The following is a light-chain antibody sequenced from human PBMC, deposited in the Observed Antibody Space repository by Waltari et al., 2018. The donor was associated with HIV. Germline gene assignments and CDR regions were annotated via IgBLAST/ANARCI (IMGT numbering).Light chain of an antibody. J-gene: IGKJ4*01. CDR3: QQYYTIPLT. V-gene: IGKV4-1*01. CDR2: WAS. CDR1: QSLLYSANNKNY. Sequence: DIVMTQSPDSLAVSLGERATINCKSSQSLLYSANNKNYLAWYQQKPGKPPKLLIYWASTRESGVPERFSGSGSGTDFTLTISSLQAEDVAVYYCQQYYTIPLTFGGGTKVEIK.